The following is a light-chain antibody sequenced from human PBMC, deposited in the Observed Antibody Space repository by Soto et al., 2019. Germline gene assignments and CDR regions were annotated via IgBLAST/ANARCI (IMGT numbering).Light chain of an antibody. CDR1: NIGTKS. J-gene: IGLJ3*02. V-gene: IGLV3-21*02. CDR3: QVWDSSSEWV. CDR2: NDS. Sequence: SYELSQPTSVSVAPGQTARITCGGNNIGTKSVHWYQQKPGQAPVLVVFNDSDRPSGIPERFSGSNSGDTATTATLTISRVEAGDEADYYCQVWDSSSEWVFGGGTQLTVL.